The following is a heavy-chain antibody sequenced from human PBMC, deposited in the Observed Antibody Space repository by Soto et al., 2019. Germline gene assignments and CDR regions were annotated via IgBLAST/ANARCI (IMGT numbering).Heavy chain of an antibody. Sequence: PSETLSLTCTVSGGSISSYYWSWIRQPPGKGLEWIGYINHSGSTNYNPSLKSRVTISVDTSKNQFSLKLSSVTAADTAVYYCARGSIKPSTNWFDPWGQGTLVTVSS. D-gene: IGHD3-3*01. CDR2: INHSGST. V-gene: IGHV4-59*12. CDR3: ARGSIKPSTNWFDP. J-gene: IGHJ5*02. CDR1: GGSISSYY.